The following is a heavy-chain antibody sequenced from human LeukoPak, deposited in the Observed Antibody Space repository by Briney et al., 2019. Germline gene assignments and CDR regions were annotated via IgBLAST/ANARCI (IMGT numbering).Heavy chain of an antibody. CDR3: ARDLKGVVINWFDP. J-gene: IGHJ5*02. D-gene: IGHD4-23*01. Sequence: ASVKVSCKASGYTFTGYYMHWVRQAPGQGLEWMGRINPNSGGTNYAQKFQGRVTMTRDTSISTAYMELSRLRSDDTAVYYCARDLKGVVINWFDPWGRGTLVTVSS. V-gene: IGHV1-2*06. CDR1: GYTFTGYY. CDR2: INPNSGGT.